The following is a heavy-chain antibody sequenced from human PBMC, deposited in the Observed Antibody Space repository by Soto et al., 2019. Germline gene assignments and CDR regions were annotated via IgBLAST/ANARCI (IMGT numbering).Heavy chain of an antibody. J-gene: IGHJ5*02. CDR2: MNPGSGKT. D-gene: IGHD6-13*01. Sequence: QVQLVQSGAEVKEPGASVRVSCKASGYTFINFDISWVRQAAGQGLEWLGWMNPGSGKTGYASKFQGRVAMTRDASTSTYDLEPSSMTSDDTDVYYCARMASAGTLNGFYPWGQGTLVTVSA. V-gene: IGHV1-8*02. CDR1: GYTFINFD. CDR3: ARMASAGTLNGFYP.